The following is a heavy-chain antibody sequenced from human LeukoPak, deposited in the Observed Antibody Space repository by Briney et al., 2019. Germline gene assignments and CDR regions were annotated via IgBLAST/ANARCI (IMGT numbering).Heavy chain of an antibody. D-gene: IGHD6-19*01. Sequence: SETLSLTCTVSGVSISGSNSYWGWIRQPPGKGLEWIGSIYYTGSTYYNPSLKSRVTISVDTSRNQFSLRLSSVTAADTAVYYCASRVAVSKFDYWGQGTLVTVSS. CDR1: GVSISGSNSY. CDR3: ASRVAVSKFDY. J-gene: IGHJ4*02. CDR2: IYYTGST. V-gene: IGHV4-39*07.